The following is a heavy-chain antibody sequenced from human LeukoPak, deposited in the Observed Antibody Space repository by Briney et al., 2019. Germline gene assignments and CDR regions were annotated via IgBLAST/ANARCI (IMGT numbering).Heavy chain of an antibody. CDR1: GYTFTSYG. Sequence: GASVKVSCKASGYTFTSYGISWVRQAPGQGLEWMGWISAYNGNTNYAQKLQGRGTMTTDTSTSTAYMELRSLRSDDTAVYYCARGYQGRKVSGYDYRFYYYYMDVWGKGTTVTVSS. CDR3: ARGYQGRKVSGYDYRFYYYYMDV. CDR2: ISAYNGNT. J-gene: IGHJ6*03. D-gene: IGHD5-12*01. V-gene: IGHV1-18*01.